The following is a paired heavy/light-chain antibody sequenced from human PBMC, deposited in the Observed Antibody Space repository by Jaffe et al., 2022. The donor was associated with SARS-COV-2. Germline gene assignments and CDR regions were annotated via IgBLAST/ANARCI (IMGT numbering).Light chain of an antibody. CDR2: DAS. CDR1: QSISNY. J-gene: IGKJ3*01. CDR3: QQSYGIPFT. V-gene: IGKV1-39*01. Sequence: DIQMTQSPSSLSASVGDRVTITCRASQSISNYLNWYQQKPGKAPKLLIYDASSLQSGVPSTFSGSGSGTDFTLTVSSLQPEDFATYYCQQSYGIPFTFGPGTKVEIK.
Heavy chain of an antibody. V-gene: IGHV4-31*03. CDR2: IYNSGST. D-gene: IGHD2-8*01. CDR3: ARSLNKYYDP. Sequence: QVQLQESGPGLVKASQTLSLLCTVSGGSISSAGYYWSWIRQHPGKGLEWIGYIYNSGSTQYNPSLKSRVSISVDTSKSQFSLKLTSVTAADTAVYYCARSLNKYYDPWGQGTLVTVSS. CDR1: GGSISSAGYY. J-gene: IGHJ5*02.